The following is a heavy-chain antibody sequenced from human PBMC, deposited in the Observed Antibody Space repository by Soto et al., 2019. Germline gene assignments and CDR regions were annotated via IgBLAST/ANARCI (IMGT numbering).Heavy chain of an antibody. J-gene: IGHJ3*02. Sequence: QVQLVESGGGVVQPGRSLRLSCAASGFTFSSYGMHWVRQAPGKGLEWVAVISYDGSNKYYADSVKGRLTISRDNSKNRLYLQRNSLRGEDTAVYYCAKDNGSGCDWLLVGDASDIWGQGTMVTVSS. V-gene: IGHV3-30*18. D-gene: IGHD5-12*01. CDR2: ISYDGSNK. CDR1: GFTFSSYG. CDR3: AKDNGSGCDWLLVGDASDI.